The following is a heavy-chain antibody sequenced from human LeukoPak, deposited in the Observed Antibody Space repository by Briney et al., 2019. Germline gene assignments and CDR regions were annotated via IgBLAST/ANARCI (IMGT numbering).Heavy chain of an antibody. V-gene: IGHV4-4*09. D-gene: IGHD3-9*01. CDR2: IDSSGST. Sequence: SETLSLTCTVSGGSISGYSWSCIRQPPGKGLEWIGYIDSSGSTNYHPSLKSRVTIPVDTSKSQFSLRLNSVTAAETAVYYCASPRRYYRYTFDYWGQGTLVTVSS. CDR1: GGSISGYS. CDR3: ASPRRYYRYTFDY. J-gene: IGHJ4*02.